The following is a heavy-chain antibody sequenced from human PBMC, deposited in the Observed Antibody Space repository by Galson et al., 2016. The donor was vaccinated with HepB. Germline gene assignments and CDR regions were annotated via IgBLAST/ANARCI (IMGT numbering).Heavy chain of an antibody. J-gene: IGHJ4*02. CDR3: AREGHYSAWFGIDY. D-gene: IGHD3-10*01. CDR2: IWSDGSNK. V-gene: IGHV3-33*01. Sequence: SLRLSCAASGFAFSSHGLYWVRQAPGKGLEWVSVIWSDGSNKYYADSVKGRFTFSRDNSKNTLYLQMNSPRAEDTAVYYCAREGHYSAWFGIDYWGQGTLVTVSS. CDR1: GFAFSSHG.